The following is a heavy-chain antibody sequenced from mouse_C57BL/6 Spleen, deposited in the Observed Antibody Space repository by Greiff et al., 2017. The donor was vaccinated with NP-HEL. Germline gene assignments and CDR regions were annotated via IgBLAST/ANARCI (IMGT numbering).Heavy chain of an antibody. CDR2: ISYDGSN. CDR3: ARGGYDYAY. CDR1: GYSITSGYY. D-gene: IGHD2-4*01. J-gene: IGHJ2*01. Sequence: ESGPGLVKPSQSLSLTCSVTGYSITSGYYWNWIRQFPGNKLEWMGYISYDGSNNYNPSLKNRISITRDTSKNQFFLKLNSVTTEDTATYYCARGGYDYAYWGQGTTLTVSS. V-gene: IGHV3-6*01.